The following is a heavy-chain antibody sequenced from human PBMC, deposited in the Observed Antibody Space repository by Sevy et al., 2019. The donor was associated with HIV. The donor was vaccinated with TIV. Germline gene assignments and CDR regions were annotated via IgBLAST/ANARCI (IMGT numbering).Heavy chain of an antibody. J-gene: IGHJ4*02. V-gene: IGHV4-39*01. CDR3: ASLLSDFWSGYYIGNGVDY. Sequence: SETLSLTCTVSGGSISSSSYYWGWIRQPPGKGLEWIGSIYYSGSTYYNPSLKSRVTISVDTSKNQFSLKLSSVTAADTALYYCASLLSDFWSGYYIGNGVDYWGQGTLVTVSS. CDR1: GGSISSSSYY. D-gene: IGHD3-3*01. CDR2: IYYSGST.